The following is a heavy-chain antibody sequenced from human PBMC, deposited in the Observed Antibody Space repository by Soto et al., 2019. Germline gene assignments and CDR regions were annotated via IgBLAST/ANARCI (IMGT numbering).Heavy chain of an antibody. Sequence: GGSLRLSCAASGFTFSGSALHWVRQASGKGLEWVGRIRSKVNTYATVYAASVKGRFTISRDDSKNTAYLQMNSLKTEDTAAYYCTRQYDYGDYLGSGDVFDIWGQGTMVTVS. J-gene: IGHJ3*02. CDR2: IRSKVNTYAT. V-gene: IGHV3-73*01. D-gene: IGHD4-17*01. CDR3: TRQYDYGDYLGSGDVFDI. CDR1: GFTFSGSA.